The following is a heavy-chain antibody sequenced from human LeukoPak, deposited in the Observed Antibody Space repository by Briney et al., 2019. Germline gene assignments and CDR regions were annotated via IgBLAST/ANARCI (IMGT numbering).Heavy chain of an antibody. D-gene: IGHD3-10*01. J-gene: IGHJ5*02. CDR2: INPYNGET. CDR1: GYSFTSFA. Sequence: ASVKVSCKASGYSFTSFAISWVRQAPGQGLEWMGWINPYNGETNYAQKLQGRVTMTTDTSTSTAYMELRSLRSDDTAVYYCAREMGITMVRGVITGNWFDPWGQGTLVTVSS. V-gene: IGHV1-18*01. CDR3: AREMGITMVRGVITGNWFDP.